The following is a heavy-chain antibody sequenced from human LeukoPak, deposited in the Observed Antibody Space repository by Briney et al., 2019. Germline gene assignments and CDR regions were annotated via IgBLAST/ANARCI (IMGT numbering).Heavy chain of an antibody. D-gene: IGHD3-22*01. J-gene: IGHJ5*02. CDR1: GDSITSRSYY. V-gene: IGHV4-39*01. CDR3: ARKGDFDSRSWLDP. Sequence: PSETLSLTCAVSGDSITSRSYYWVWIRQPPGKGLEWIGSINYSGKTYYNLSLESRVTICVDTSKNQFSLKLTSMIAADTAVYYCARKGDFDSRSWLDPWGQGTLVTVSS. CDR2: INYSGKT.